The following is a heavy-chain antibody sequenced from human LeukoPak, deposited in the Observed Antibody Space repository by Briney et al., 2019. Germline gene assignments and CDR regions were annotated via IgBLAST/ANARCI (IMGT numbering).Heavy chain of an antibody. J-gene: IGHJ4*02. CDR1: GFTFSNYW. D-gene: IGHD1-14*01. V-gene: IGHV3-7*01. CDR3: ARGPEPRGSWGVDY. Sequence: GSLRLSCAASGFTFSNYWMSWVRQAPGKGLEWVAHISGDGSVKQNLDSVKGRFTISRDNAENSLFLQMHSLRAEDTAVYYCARGPEPRGSWGVDYGAREPWSPSPQ. CDR2: ISGDGSVK.